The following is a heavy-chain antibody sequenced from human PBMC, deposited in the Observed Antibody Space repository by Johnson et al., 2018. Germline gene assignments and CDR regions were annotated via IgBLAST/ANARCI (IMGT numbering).Heavy chain of an antibody. CDR3: ARESRYYYDSSGYPAPPDAFDI. CDR2: ISYDGSNK. Sequence: QVQLVESGGGVVQPGRSLRLCCAASGFTFSSYGMHWVRQAPGKGLEWVAVISYDGSNKYYADSVKGRFTISRDNSKNTLYLQLGSLRAKDMAVYYCARESRYYYDSSGYPAPPDAFDIWGQGTMVTVSS. D-gene: IGHD3-22*01. J-gene: IGHJ3*02. CDR1: GFTFSSYG. V-gene: IGHV3-30*03.